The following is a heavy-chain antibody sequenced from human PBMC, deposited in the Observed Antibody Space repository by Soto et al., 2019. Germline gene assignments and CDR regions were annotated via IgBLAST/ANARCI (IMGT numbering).Heavy chain of an antibody. D-gene: IGHD2-8*02. CDR1: GGSINNHY. CDR2: VYYTGST. V-gene: IGHV4-59*11. Sequence: QVHLQESGPGLVKPSETLSLTCSVSGGSINNHYWCWIRQPPGKGLEWVGYVYYTGSTNYNPSLKGPVTMSGDTSKNQFSLNLTSLTDADTAIYYGSSAYWYSEYWGQGTLVTVSS. CDR3: SSAYWYSEY. J-gene: IGHJ4*02.